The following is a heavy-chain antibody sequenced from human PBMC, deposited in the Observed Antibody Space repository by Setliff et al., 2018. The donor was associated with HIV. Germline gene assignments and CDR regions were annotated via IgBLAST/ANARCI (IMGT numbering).Heavy chain of an antibody. V-gene: IGHV4-59*08. J-gene: IGHJ5*02. CDR1: GDSISSNY. CDR3: ARGRTQWPNYNYFDP. Sequence: PSETLSLTCTVSGDSISSNYWTWIRQPPGKGLEYIGYVYYTGSTNYNPSLKSRVTISVDTSKSQFSLKLSSLTAADTAVYYCARGRTQWPNYNYFDPWGLGTLVTVSS. CDR2: VYYTGST. D-gene: IGHD6-19*01.